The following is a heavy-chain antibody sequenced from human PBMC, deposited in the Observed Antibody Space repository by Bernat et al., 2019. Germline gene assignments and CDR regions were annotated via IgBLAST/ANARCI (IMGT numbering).Heavy chain of an antibody. J-gene: IGHJ6*02. CDR3: ARQYCSSTSCYYSYGMDV. V-gene: IGHV5-10-1*03. Sequence: EVQLVQSGAEVKKPGESLRISCKGSGYSFTSYWISWVRQMPGKGLEWMGRIDPSDSYTNYSPSFQGHVTISADKSISTAYLQWSSLKASDTAMYYCARQYCSSTSCYYSYGMDVWGQGTTVTVSS. CDR1: GYSFTSYW. CDR2: IDPSDSYT. D-gene: IGHD2-2*01.